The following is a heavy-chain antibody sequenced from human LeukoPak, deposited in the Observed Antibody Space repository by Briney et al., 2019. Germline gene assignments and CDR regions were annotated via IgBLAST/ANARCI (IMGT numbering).Heavy chain of an antibody. V-gene: IGHV3-9*01. D-gene: IGHD2-21*02. CDR2: ISWNSGSI. CDR1: GFTFDDYA. J-gene: IGHJ6*02. Sequence: GGSLRLSCAASGFTFDDYAMHWVRQAPGKGLEWVSGISWNSGSIGYADSVKGRFTISRGNAKNSLYLQMNSLRAEGTALYYCAKDILPSFALAYCGGDCPTSGMDVWGQGTTVTVSS. CDR3: AKDILPSFALAYCGGDCPTSGMDV.